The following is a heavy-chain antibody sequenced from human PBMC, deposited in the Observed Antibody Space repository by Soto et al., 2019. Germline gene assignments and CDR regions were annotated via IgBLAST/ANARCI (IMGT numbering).Heavy chain of an antibody. CDR1: GFTFSSYG. CDR2: IWYDGSNK. D-gene: IGHD2-2*01. CDR3: ARDCSSTSCYHSFDY. J-gene: IGHJ4*02. V-gene: IGHV3-33*01. Sequence: GGSLRLSCAASGFTFSSYGMHWVRQAPGKGLEWVAVIWYDGSNKYYADSVKGRFTISRDNSKNTLYLQMNSLRAEDTAVYYCARDCSSTSCYHSFDYWGQGTLVTVSS.